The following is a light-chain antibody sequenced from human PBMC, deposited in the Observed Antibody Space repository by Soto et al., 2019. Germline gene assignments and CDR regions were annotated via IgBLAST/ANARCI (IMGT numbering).Light chain of an antibody. Sequence: EIVLTQSPATLSLSPGERATLSCRASQSVSSYLAWYQQKPGQAPRLLSYDASNMATGIPARFSGSGSGTDFTLTINSLEPEDFAVYYCQQRSNWPWTFGQGTKVEIK. CDR3: QQRSNWPWT. V-gene: IGKV3-11*01. J-gene: IGKJ1*01. CDR1: QSVSSY. CDR2: DAS.